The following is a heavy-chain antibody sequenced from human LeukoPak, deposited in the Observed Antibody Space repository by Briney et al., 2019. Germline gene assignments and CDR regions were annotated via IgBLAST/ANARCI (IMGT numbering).Heavy chain of an antibody. J-gene: IGHJ4*02. V-gene: IGHV4-39*01. CDR1: GGSISSSGYH. CDR2: IYYNGGT. Sequence: SETLSLTCIVPGGSISSSGYHCGWIRQPPEKGLEWIGNIYYNGGTYYNPSLQSRVTMSVDTSKNQFSLRVSSVTAADTAVYYCAIYTSTAAYFDHWGQGTLVTVSS. CDR3: AIYTSTAAYFDH. D-gene: IGHD2-15*01.